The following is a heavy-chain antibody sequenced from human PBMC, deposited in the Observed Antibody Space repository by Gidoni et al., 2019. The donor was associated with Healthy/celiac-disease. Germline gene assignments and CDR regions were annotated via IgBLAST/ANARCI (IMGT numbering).Heavy chain of an antibody. CDR1: GCTFSDYY. CDR3: AREGADPDAFDI. Sequence: QVQLVESGGGLVKPGGSLRLACATSGCTFSDYYMSWFRQAPGKGLEWVSYISSSGSTIYYADSVKGRFTISRDNAKNSLYLQMNSLRAEDTAVYYCAREGADPDAFDIWGQGTMVTVSS. CDR2: ISSSGSTI. V-gene: IGHV3-11*01. J-gene: IGHJ3*02.